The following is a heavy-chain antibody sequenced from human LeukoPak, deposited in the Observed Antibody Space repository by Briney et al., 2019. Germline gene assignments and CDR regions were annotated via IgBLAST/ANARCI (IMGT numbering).Heavy chain of an antibody. D-gene: IGHD6-13*01. CDR2: ISSSSSTI. CDR3: ASVRIAAAGPVY. Sequence: GGSLRLSCAASGFTFDDYGMNWVRQVPGKGLEWVSYISSSSSTIYYADSVKGRFTISRDNAKNSLYLQMNSLRAEDTAVYYCASVRIAAAGPVYWGQGTLVTVSS. J-gene: IGHJ4*02. V-gene: IGHV3-48*01. CDR1: GFTFDDYG.